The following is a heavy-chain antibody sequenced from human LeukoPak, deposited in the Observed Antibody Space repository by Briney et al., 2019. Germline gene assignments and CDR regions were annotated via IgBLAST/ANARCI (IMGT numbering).Heavy chain of an antibody. V-gene: IGHV3-30-3*01. D-gene: IGHD6-13*01. CDR3: ARDDWAAAGSPVDY. CDR2: ISYDGSNK. J-gene: IGHJ4*02. CDR1: GFTFSSYA. Sequence: GGSLRLSCAASGFTFSSYAMHWVRQAPGKGLEWVAVISYDGSNKYYADSVKGRFTISRDNSKNTLYLQMNSLRAEDTAVYYCARDDWAAAGSPVDYWGQGTLVTVSS.